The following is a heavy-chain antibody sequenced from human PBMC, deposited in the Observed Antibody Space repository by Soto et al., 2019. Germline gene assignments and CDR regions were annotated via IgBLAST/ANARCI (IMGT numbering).Heavy chain of an antibody. CDR1: GFTFSSYA. D-gene: IGHD3-3*01. J-gene: IGHJ4*02. CDR3: ATRVFGVVYYPFDY. CDR2: ISGSGGST. V-gene: IGHV3-23*01. Sequence: GGSLRLSCAASGFTFSSYAMSWVRQAPGKGLEWVSAISGSGGSTYYADSVKGRFTISRDNSKNTLYLQMNSLRAEDTAVYYCATRVFGVVYYPFDYWGQGTLVNVS.